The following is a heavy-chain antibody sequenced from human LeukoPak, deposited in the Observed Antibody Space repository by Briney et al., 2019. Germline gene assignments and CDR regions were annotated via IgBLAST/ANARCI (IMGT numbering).Heavy chain of an antibody. CDR3: ARPRIVVVIRGDAFDI. V-gene: IGHV3-66*04. CDR1: GFTVSSNY. CDR2: IYSGGST. J-gene: IGHJ3*02. Sequence: GGSLRLSCAASGFTVSSNYMSWVRQAPGKGLEWVSVIYSGGSTYYADSAKGRFTISRDNSKNTLYLQMNSLRAEDTAVYYCARPRIVVVIRGDAFDIWGQGTMVTVSS. D-gene: IGHD3-22*01.